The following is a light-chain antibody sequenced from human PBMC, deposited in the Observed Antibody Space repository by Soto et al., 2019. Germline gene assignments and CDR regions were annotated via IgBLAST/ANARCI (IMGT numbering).Light chain of an antibody. V-gene: IGKV1-39*01. J-gene: IGKJ5*01. CDR2: AAS. CDR1: QNIFTY. CDR3: QQSYSTPPIT. Sequence: DIQVTQSPSPLSASVGDRVPITCRASQNIFTYLNWYQQRPGKAPKLLIYAASSLQSGVPSRFSGSGAGTDFTLTISSLQPEDFATYYCQQSYSTPPITFGQGTRREIK.